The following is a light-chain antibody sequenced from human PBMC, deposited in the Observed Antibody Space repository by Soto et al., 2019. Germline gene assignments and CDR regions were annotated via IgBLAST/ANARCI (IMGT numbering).Light chain of an antibody. J-gene: IGKJ5*01. CDR3: AQYDKWLNR. Sequence: TQTKTTLSLSPGERPNLSCRASQSVSSDLAWYQQKPGQAPRLLVYYTSTRATGFPARFSGGGSGTEFTLTISSLQSEDFAFYCCAQYDKWLNRFGEGALLDIK. V-gene: IGKV3-15*01. CDR1: QSVSSD. CDR2: YTS.